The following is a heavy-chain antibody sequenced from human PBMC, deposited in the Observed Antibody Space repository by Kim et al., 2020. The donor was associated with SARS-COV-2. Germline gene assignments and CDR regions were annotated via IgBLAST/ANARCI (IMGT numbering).Heavy chain of an antibody. CDR1: GYSFTSYW. J-gene: IGHJ2*01. CDR2: IYPGDSDT. V-gene: IGHV5-51*01. D-gene: IGHD6-6*01. CDR3: ARHIAARRDDWYFDL. Sequence: GESLKISCKGSGYSFTSYWIDWVRQMPGKGLAWMGTIYPGDSDTIYSPSFQGQVTISADKSIRTAYLQWNSLKASDTAMYYCARHIAARRDDWYFDLWGRGTLVTVSS.